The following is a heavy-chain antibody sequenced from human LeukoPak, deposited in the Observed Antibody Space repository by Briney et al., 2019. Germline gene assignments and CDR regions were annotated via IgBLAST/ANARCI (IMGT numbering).Heavy chain of an antibody. CDR3: AKDLRLVQDY. CDR2: ISGSGGST. CDR1: GFTFSGYA. Sequence: EGSLRLSCAASGFTFSGYAMSWVRQAPGKGLEWVSAISGSGGSTYYADSVKGRFTISRDNSKNTLYLQMNSLRAEDTAVYYCAKDLRLVQDYWGQGTLVTVSS. D-gene: IGHD6-6*01. V-gene: IGHV3-23*01. J-gene: IGHJ4*02.